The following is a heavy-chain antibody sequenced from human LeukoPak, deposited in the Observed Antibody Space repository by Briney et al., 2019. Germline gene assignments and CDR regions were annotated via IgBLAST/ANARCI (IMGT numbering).Heavy chain of an antibody. CDR1: GFTFSSYA. V-gene: IGHV3-23*01. CDR2: ISGSGGST. J-gene: IGHJ4*02. Sequence: GGSLRLSCAASGFTFSSYAMSWVRQAPGKGLEWVSAISGSGGSTYYADSVKGRFTISRDNSKNTLYLQMNSLRAEDTAVYYCAKDSRGYSYGFNPYYFDYWGQGTLVTVSS. D-gene: IGHD5-18*01. CDR3: AKDSRGYSYGFNPYYFDY.